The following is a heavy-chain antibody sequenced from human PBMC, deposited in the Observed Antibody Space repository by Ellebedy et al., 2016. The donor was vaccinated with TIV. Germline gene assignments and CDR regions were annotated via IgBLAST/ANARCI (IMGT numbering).Heavy chain of an antibody. D-gene: IGHD3-16*02. CDR3: TLQAPMITFGGVIVPSYFDY. V-gene: IGHV3-15*07. CDR2: IKSKTDGGTT. J-gene: IGHJ4*02. Sequence: PGGSLRLSCAASAFTFSNAWMNWVRQAPGKGLEWVGRIKSKTDGGTTDYTAPVKGRFTISRDDSKNTLYLQMNSLKTEDTALYYCTLQAPMITFGGVIVPSYFDYWGQGTLVTVSS. CDR1: AFTFSNAW.